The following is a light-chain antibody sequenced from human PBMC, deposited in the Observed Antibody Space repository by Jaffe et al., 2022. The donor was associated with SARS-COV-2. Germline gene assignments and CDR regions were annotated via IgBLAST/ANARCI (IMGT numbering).Light chain of an antibody. CDR1: QSVSSSY. J-gene: IGKJ1*01. Sequence: EIVLTQSPGTLSLSPGERATVSCRASQSVSSSYLAWYQQKPGQAPRLLIYDASIRATGIPDRFSGSGSGADFTVTISRLEPEDFAIYYCQQYGSSPPTFGQGTKVEIK. CDR2: DAS. V-gene: IGKV3-20*01. CDR3: QQYGSSPPT.